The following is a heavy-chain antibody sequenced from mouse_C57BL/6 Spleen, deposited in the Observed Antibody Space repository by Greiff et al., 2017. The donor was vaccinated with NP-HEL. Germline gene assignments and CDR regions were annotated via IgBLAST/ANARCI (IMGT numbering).Heavy chain of an antibody. D-gene: IGHD1-1*01. CDR2: IYPGNSDT. CDR1: GYTFTSYW. Sequence: EVQLVESGTVLARPGASVKMSCKTSGYTFTSYWMHWVKQRPGQGLEWIGAIYPGNSDTSYNQKFKGKAKLTAVTSASTAYMELSSLTNEDSAVYYCTRYYGSSQAWFAYWGQGTLVTVSA. CDR3: TRYYGSSQAWFAY. V-gene: IGHV1-5*01. J-gene: IGHJ3*01.